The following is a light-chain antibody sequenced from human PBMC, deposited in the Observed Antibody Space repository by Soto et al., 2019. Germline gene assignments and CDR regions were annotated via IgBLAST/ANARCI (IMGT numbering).Light chain of an antibody. Sequence: SYELTQPPSVAVAPGKTARITCGGNNIGSKSVHWYQQKPGQAPVLVLYYNSDRPSGIPERFSGSNSGNTATLTISGVEAGDEADYSCQVWDFTSDRVVFGGGTKVTVL. J-gene: IGLJ2*01. CDR2: YNS. V-gene: IGLV3-21*04. CDR3: QVWDFTSDRVV. CDR1: NIGSKS.